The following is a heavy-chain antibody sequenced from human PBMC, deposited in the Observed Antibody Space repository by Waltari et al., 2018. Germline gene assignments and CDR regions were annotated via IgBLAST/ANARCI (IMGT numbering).Heavy chain of an antibody. CDR1: GYSISSGYY. CDR3: ARLGGYSSSLDY. Sequence: QVQLQESGPGLVKPSETLSLTCAVSGYSISSGYYWGWIRQPPGKGLEWIGSIYHSGSTYYNPSIKSRVTISVDTSKNQFSLKLSSVTAADTAVYYCARLGGYSSSLDYWGQGTLVTVSS. J-gene: IGHJ4*02. CDR2: IYHSGST. D-gene: IGHD6-13*01. V-gene: IGHV4-38-2*01.